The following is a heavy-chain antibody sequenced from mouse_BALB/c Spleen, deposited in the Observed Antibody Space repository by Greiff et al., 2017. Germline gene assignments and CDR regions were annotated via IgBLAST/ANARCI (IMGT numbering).Heavy chain of an antibody. CDR1: GYTFSSYW. J-gene: IGHJ2*01. Sequence: QVQLKQSGAELMKPGASVKISCKATGYTFSSYWIEWVKQRPGHGLEWIGEILPGSGSTNYNEKFKGKTTFTADTSSNTAYMQLSSLTSKDSAVYYCANYYGSSNGDWGQGTTLTVSS. CDR2: ILPGSGST. D-gene: IGHD1-1*01. CDR3: ANYYGSSNGD. V-gene: IGHV1-9*01.